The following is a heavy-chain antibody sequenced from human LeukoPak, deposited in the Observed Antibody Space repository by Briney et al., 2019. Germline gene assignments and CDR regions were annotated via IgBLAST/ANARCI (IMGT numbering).Heavy chain of an antibody. D-gene: IGHD3-3*01. CDR3: ARDLTQYYDFWGRRYTLDY. CDR2: IYHSGST. Sequence: SETLSLTCTVSGYSISSGYYWGWIRQPPGRGLEWIGSIYHSGSTYYNPSLKSRVTISVDTSKNQFSLKLSSVTAADTAVYYCARDLTQYYDFWGRRYTLDYWGQGTLVTVYS. V-gene: IGHV4-38-2*02. CDR1: GYSISSGYY. J-gene: IGHJ4*02.